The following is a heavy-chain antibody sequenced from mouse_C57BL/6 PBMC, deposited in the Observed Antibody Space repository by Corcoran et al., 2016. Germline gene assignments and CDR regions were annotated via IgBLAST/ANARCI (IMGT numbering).Heavy chain of an antibody. CDR1: CYTFNYYY. V-gene: IGHV1-75*01. CDR2: IFPGSGST. D-gene: IGHD1-1*01. CDR3: ARGLLRPYCDY. Sequence: QVQLSPSGSELVKPWASVKISCKASCYTFNYYYIHWVQPRPGQGLECIGWIFPGSGSTYSIEKFKGKATLTGDKSSSTAYMLLSSLTSEDYAVYFCARGLLRPYCDYWGQGVTLTVSS. J-gene: IGHJ2*01.